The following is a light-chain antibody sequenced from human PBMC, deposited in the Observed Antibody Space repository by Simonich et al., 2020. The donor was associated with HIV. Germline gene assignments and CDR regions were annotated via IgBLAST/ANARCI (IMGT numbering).Light chain of an antibody. Sequence: QSALTQPASVSGSPGQSITISCTGSSRDIGSYNYVSWYRQPPAKAPKLMIYDVSERPSVVSNRFSGSKSGNTASLTISGLQGVDEADYYCSSYTDNNTYVVFGGGTKLTVL. CDR2: DVS. CDR3: SSYTDNNTYVV. CDR1: SRDIGSYNY. V-gene: IGLV2-14*03. J-gene: IGLJ2*01.